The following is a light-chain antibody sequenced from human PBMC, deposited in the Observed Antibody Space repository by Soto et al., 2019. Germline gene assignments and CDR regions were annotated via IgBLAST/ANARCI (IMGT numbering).Light chain of an antibody. V-gene: IGKV1-5*03. CDR2: KAS. CDR1: QNIDNL. Sequence: DIQMTQSPSTLSASIGDRVTITCRASQNIDNLLAWYQQKPGKAPKLLIYKASSLESGVPSRFSGSGSGTEFTLTISSLQPDDFATYYCQHYNSYSEAFGQGTKVDIK. CDR3: QHYNSYSEA. J-gene: IGKJ1*01.